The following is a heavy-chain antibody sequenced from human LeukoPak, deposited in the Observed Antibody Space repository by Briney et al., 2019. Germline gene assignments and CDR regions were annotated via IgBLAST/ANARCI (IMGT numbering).Heavy chain of an antibody. V-gene: IGHV4-39*02. CDR2: INYSRTT. CDR3: ARDYYDSSGYYYRYYYYGMDV. J-gene: IGHJ6*02. CDR1: GGSISSSRYF. Sequence: PSETLSLTCSVSGGSISSSRYFWVWIRQPPGKGLEWIGSINYSRTTYYTSSLKSRVTISVDTSKNQFSLRLSSVTAADTAAYYCARDYYDSSGYYYRYYYYGMDVWGQGTTVTVSS. D-gene: IGHD3-22*01.